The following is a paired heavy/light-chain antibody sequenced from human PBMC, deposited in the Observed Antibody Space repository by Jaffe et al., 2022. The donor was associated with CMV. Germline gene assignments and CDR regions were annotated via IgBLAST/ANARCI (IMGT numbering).Heavy chain of an antibody. CDR3: ARQSVYSSGSLNWLDP. D-gene: IGHD3-10*01. CDR1: GGSISSSDYY. J-gene: IGHJ5*02. CDR2: VSNSGRI. Sequence: QLQLQESGPGLVKSSETLSLTCTVSGGSISSSDYYWGWGWIRQPPGKGLEWIGSVSNSGRISYNPSLKSRVTISVDTSKNQFSLMLNSVTAADTAVYYCARQSVYSSGSLNWLDPWGQGTVVTVSS. V-gene: IGHV4-39*01.
Light chain of an antibody. CDR2: DNI. J-gene: IGLJ2*01. CDR3: QSYDTSLSGSV. V-gene: IGLV1-40*01. CDR1: RSNIGAGYD. Sequence: QSVLTQPPSVSGAPGQRVIISCTGSRSNIGAGYDVHWYQQLPGTVPKLLIYDNINRPSGVPDRFSGSKSGSSASLAISGLQADDEADYYCQSYDTSLSGSVFGGGTKLTVL.